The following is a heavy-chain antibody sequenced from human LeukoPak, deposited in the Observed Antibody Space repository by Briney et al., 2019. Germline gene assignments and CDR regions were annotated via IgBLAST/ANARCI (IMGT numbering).Heavy chain of an antibody. V-gene: IGHV3-9*01. Sequence: GRSLRLSCAASGFTFDDYAMHWVRQPPGKGLEWVSGISWNSGRIDYADSVKGRFTISRDNAKNSLYLQMNSLRAEDTAFYYCAKDKYSSNWYYFDYWGQGTLVTVSS. CDR2: ISWNSGRI. CDR3: AKDKYSSNWYYFDY. CDR1: GFTFDDYA. J-gene: IGHJ4*02. D-gene: IGHD6-13*01.